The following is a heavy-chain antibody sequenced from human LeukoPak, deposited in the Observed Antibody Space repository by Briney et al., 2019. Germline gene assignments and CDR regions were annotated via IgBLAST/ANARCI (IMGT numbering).Heavy chain of an antibody. V-gene: IGHV3-23*05. CDR2: I. D-gene: IGHD3-10*01. J-gene: IGHJ6*02. CDR1: GFTFNKFA. Sequence: GGSLRLSCEASGFTFNKFAMSWVRQAPGKGPEWVSAIYADSGKGRCTISRDNSKNTVYLEMNSLSAEDTAIYYCAKVSVGPLSRPTHVALYYGMDVWGQGTTVTVSS. CDR3: AKVSVGPLSRPTHVALYYGMDV.